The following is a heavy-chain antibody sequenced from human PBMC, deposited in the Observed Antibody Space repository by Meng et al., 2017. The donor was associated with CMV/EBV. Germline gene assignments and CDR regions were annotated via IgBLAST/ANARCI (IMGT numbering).Heavy chain of an antibody. D-gene: IGHD6-6*01. V-gene: IGHV3-21*01. CDR1: GFTFSSYA. CDR2: ISSSSSYI. Sequence: GESLKISCAASGFTFSSYAMHWVRQAPGKGLEWVSSISSSSSYIYYADSVKGRFTISRDNAKNSLYLQMNSLRAEDTAVYYCARGGIAARLCDYWGQGTLVTVSS. J-gene: IGHJ4*02. CDR3: ARGGIAARLCDY.